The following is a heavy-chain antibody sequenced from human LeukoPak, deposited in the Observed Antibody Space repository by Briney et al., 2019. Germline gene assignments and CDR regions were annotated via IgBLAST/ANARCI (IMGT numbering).Heavy chain of an antibody. CDR1: GYSLPAKF. V-gene: IGHV1-2*02. J-gene: IGHJ4*02. CDR2: INPNNGDT. CDR3: ARERAAAGTVDY. Sequence: ASVKVSCKASGYSLPAKFMHWVRQAPGQGLEWMGWINPNNGDTTYTQKFQGRVTMTRDTSISTAYLELSSLTSDDTAVYYCARERAAAGTVDYWGQGTLVTVSS. D-gene: IGHD6-13*01.